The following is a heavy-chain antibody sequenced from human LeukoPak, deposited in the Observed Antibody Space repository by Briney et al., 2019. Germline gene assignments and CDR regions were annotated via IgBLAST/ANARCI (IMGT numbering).Heavy chain of an antibody. CDR2: TYYTSKWYN. CDR3: ARVSSPWSPRDAFDI. Sequence: SQTLPLTCAISGDSVSSKSATWNWIRQSPSRGLEWLGRTYYTSKWYNDYAVSVKSRITINPDTSKNQFSLQLNSVTPEDTAVYYCARVSSPWSPRDAFDIWGQGTMVTVSS. J-gene: IGHJ3*02. V-gene: IGHV6-1*01. CDR1: GDSVSSKSAT. D-gene: IGHD1-26*01.